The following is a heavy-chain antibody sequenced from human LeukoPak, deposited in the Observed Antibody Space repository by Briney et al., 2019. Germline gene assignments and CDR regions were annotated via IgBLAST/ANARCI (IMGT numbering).Heavy chain of an antibody. Sequence: GGSLRLSCVASGFTFSYYWMHWVRQAPGKGLVWVSRISGDGSSTSYADSMKGRFTISRDNTKNTLYPQMNSLRAEDTAVFYCARGTYSYDSSAYYGLYYFDSWGQGTLVTVSS. CDR3: ARGTYSYDSSAYYGLYYFDS. D-gene: IGHD3-22*01. CDR1: GFTFSYYW. V-gene: IGHV3-74*01. J-gene: IGHJ4*02. CDR2: ISGDGSST.